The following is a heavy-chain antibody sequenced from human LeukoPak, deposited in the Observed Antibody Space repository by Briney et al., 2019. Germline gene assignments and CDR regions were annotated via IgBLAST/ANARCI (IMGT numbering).Heavy chain of an antibody. D-gene: IGHD6-19*01. V-gene: IGHV3-43*02. CDR3: AKGPTLYSSGWYYYYGMDV. CDR2: ISGDGGST. J-gene: IGHJ6*02. Sequence: GGSLRLSCAASGFTFDDYAMHWVRQAPGKGLEWVSLISGDGGSTYYADSVKGRFTISRDNSKNSLYLQMNSLRTEDTALYYCAKGPTLYSSGWYYYYGMDVWGQGTTVTVSS. CDR1: GFTFDDYA.